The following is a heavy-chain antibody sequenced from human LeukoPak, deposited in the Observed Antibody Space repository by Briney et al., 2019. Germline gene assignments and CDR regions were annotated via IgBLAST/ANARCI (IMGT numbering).Heavy chain of an antibody. D-gene: IGHD4-17*01. J-gene: IGHJ4*02. Sequence: GGSLRLSCAASGFTFSGSAIHWVRQASGKGLEWVGRIRSKANSYATSSAASVKGRFTISRDDSKNTAYLQMNSLKSEDTAVYYCTRDYGVLFDYWGQGTLVTVSS. CDR1: GFTFSGSA. CDR2: IRSKANSYAT. CDR3: TRDYGVLFDY. V-gene: IGHV3-73*01.